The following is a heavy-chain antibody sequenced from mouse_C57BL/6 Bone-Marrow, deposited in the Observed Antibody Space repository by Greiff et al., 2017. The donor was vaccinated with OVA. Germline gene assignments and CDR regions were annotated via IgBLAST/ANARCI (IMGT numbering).Heavy chain of an antibody. D-gene: IGHD2-5*01. J-gene: IGHJ4*01. CDR2: INPSSGYT. V-gene: IGHV1-4*01. Sequence: QVQLQQSGAELARPGASVKMSCKASGYTFTSYTMHWVKQRPGQGLEWIGYINPSSGYTKYNQKFKDKATLTADTSSSTAYMQLSSLTSEDSAVYDCASHGSNFYAMDYWGQGTSVTVSS. CDR1: GYTFTSYT. CDR3: ASHGSNFYAMDY.